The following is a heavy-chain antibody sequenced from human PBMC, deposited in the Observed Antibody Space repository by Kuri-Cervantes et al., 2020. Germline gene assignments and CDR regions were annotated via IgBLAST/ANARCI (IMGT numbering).Heavy chain of an antibody. CDR3: ARVGHDYIWGSYRDHYYFGY. V-gene: IGHV4-34*01. Sequence: SETLSLTCAVYGGSLSGYYWSWIRQPPGKGLEWIGEINHSGSTNYNPSLKSRVTISVDTSKNQFSLKLSSVTAADTAVYYCARVGHDYIWGSYRDHYYFGYWGQGTLVTVSS. CDR2: INHSGST. CDR1: GGSLSGYY. D-gene: IGHD3-16*02. J-gene: IGHJ4*02.